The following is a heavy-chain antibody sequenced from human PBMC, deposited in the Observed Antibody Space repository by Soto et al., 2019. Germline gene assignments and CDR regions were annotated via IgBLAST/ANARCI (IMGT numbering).Heavy chain of an antibody. CDR3: AKGDDILTGYCVDV. CDR1: GFTFSSYG. D-gene: IGHD3-9*01. J-gene: IGHJ6*02. V-gene: IGHV3-30*18. Sequence: GGSLRLSCAASGFTFSSYGMHWVRQAPGKGLEWVAVISYDGSNKYYADSVKGRFTISRDNSKNTLYLQMNSLRAEDMAVLYCAKGDDILTGYCVDVWGQGTTVTVSS. CDR2: ISYDGSNK.